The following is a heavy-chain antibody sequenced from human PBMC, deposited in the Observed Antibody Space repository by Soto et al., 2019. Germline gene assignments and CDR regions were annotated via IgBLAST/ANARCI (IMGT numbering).Heavy chain of an antibody. CDR3: ARYRSDGSASFDS. D-gene: IGHD3-9*01. CDR1: GFSLSSYA. J-gene: IGHJ4*02. Sequence: GGSLRLSCAASGFSLSSYAMTWVRQTPGKGLEWVSFITTRGARTYYADPVRGRFTISTDSSRNTLYLQMNSLRPDDTAVYFCARYRSDGSASFDSWGQGTRVTVSS. CDR2: ITTRGART. V-gene: IGHV3-23*01.